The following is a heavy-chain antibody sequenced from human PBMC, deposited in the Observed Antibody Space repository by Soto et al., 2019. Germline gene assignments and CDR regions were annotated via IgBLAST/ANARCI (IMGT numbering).Heavy chain of an antibody. D-gene: IGHD3-10*01. V-gene: IGHV3-23*01. CDR3: ANLGRVTLAADGGVY. J-gene: IGHJ4*02. Sequence: PGGSLRLSCAASGFTFSSYDMTWVRQAPGKGLECVSVISGSGGSTYYADSVRGRFSISRDNSKNTLYLQMNSLRAEDTAIYYCANLGRVTLAADGGVYWGQGTLVTVSS. CDR1: GFTFSSYD. CDR2: ISGSGGST.